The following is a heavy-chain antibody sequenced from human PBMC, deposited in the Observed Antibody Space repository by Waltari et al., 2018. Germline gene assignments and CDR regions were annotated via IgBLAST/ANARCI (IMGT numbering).Heavy chain of an antibody. J-gene: IGHJ3*02. CDR2: ISPMFETA. CDR3: ARGGLYGQQLLESAFEI. D-gene: IGHD6-13*01. Sequence: QVQLVQSGAEVKKPGSSVKVSCKASGGSFGTYAITWWRQAPGQGLEWMGGISPMFETANYAQKFQERVTITTDGSMTTAYMELSSLTSEDTAVYYCARGGLYGQQLLESAFEIWGQGTKVTVAS. V-gene: IGHV1-69*05. CDR1: GGSFGTYA.